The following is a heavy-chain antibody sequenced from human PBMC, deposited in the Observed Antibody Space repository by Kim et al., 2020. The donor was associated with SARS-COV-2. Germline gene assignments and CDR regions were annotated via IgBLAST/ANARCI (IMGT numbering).Heavy chain of an antibody. CDR3: ARSDYYYYYMDV. V-gene: IGHV4-31*02. Sequence: YYNPSLKSRVTISVDTSKNQFSLKLRSVTAADTAVYYCARSDYYYYYMDVWGKGTTVTVSS. J-gene: IGHJ6*03.